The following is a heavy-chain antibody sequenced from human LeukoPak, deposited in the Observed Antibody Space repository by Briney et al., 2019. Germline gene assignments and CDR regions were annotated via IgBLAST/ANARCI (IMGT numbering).Heavy chain of an antibody. CDR3: ATERERRIAD. CDR1: GFSISLGYY. CDR2: IHPSGTT. D-gene: IGHD1-1*01. J-gene: IGHJ4*02. V-gene: IGHV4-38-2*02. Sequence: SETLSLACDVSGFSISLGYYWVWIRHPAGQGLEWSGSIHPSGTTFYNSSLNSLITMKIDAPKNQFSLRLSLVTAVDTAVYFCATERERRIADWGQGTLVTVSS.